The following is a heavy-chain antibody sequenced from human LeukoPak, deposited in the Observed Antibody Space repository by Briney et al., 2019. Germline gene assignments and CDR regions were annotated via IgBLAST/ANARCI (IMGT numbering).Heavy chain of an antibody. CDR1: GFTFSSYS. CDR2: ISSSSSYI. J-gene: IGHJ3*02. D-gene: IGHD2-2*01. Sequence: GGSLRLSCAASGFTFSSYSMNSVRQAPGKGLEWVSSISSSSSYIYYADSVKGRFTISRDNAKNSLYLQMNSLRAEDTAVYYCASSDQLLSDAFDIWGQGTMVTVSS. CDR3: ASSDQLLSDAFDI. V-gene: IGHV3-21*01.